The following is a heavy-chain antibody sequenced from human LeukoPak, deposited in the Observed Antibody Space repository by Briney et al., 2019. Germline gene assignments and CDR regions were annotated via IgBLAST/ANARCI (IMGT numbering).Heavy chain of an antibody. J-gene: IGHJ4*02. CDR3: AREIGGILVFDY. V-gene: IGHV1-2*02. CDR2: INPNSGDS. Sequence: ASVKVSFKASGYKFTGYYMHWVRQAPGQGLEWMGWINPNSGDSHHAQKFQGRVTMTRDTSISTAYMELSRLRSDDTAVYYCAREIGGILVFDYWGQGALVTVCS. CDR1: GYKFTGYY. D-gene: IGHD5-18*01.